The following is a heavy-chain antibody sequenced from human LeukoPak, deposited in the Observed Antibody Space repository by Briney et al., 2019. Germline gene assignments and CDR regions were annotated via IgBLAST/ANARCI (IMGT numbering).Heavy chain of an antibody. CDR1: GGTFSSYA. Sequence: SVKVSCKASGGTFSSYAISWARQAPGQGLEWMGGIIPIFGTANYAQKLQGRVTITADESTSTAYMELSSLRSEDTAVYYCARYYGSGDYGMDVWGQGTTVTVSS. CDR2: IIPIFGTA. D-gene: IGHD3-10*01. J-gene: IGHJ6*02. CDR3: ARYYGSGDYGMDV. V-gene: IGHV1-69*13.